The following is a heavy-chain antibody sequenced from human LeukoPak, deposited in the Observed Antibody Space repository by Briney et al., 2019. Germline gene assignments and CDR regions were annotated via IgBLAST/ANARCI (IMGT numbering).Heavy chain of an antibody. D-gene: IGHD3-16*01. CDR3: AKARGVMIISWSFDY. Sequence: GGSLRLSCAASGFTFSTYAMTWVRQAPGKGLEWVSTIINSGGSTYYVDSVKGRFTISRDNAKNTLYLQMNSLRAEDTAVYYCAKARGVMIISWSFDYWGQGTLVTVSS. J-gene: IGHJ4*02. V-gene: IGHV3-23*01. CDR1: GFTFSTYA. CDR2: IINSGGST.